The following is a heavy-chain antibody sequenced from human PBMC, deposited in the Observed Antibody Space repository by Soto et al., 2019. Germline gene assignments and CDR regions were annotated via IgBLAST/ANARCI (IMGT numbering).Heavy chain of an antibody. V-gene: IGHV4-34*01. CDR3: ARGVLTMVRGVKNGRNWFDP. CDR1: GGSFSGYY. D-gene: IGHD3-10*01. J-gene: IGHJ5*02. Sequence: QVQLQQWGAGLLKPSETLSLTCAVYGGSFSGYYWSWIRQPPGKGLEWIGEINHSGSTNYNPSLKSRVTISVDTSKNQFSLKLSSVTAADTAVYYCARGVLTMVRGVKNGRNWFDPWGQGTLVTVSS. CDR2: INHSGST.